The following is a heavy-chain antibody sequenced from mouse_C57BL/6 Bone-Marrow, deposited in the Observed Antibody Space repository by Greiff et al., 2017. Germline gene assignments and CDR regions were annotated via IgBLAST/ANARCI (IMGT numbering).Heavy chain of an antibody. Sequence: QVQLKQSGAELMKPGASVKLSCKATGYTFTGYWIEWVKQRPGHGLEGIGEILPGSGSTNYNEKFKGKATFTADTSSKTAYMQLSSLTTEDSAISSCARMRRPESYIYYFDYWGQGTTLTVSS. CDR3: ARMRRPESYIYYFDY. CDR2: ILPGSGST. V-gene: IGHV1-9*01. D-gene: IGHD3-3*01. CDR1: GYTFTGYW. J-gene: IGHJ2*01.